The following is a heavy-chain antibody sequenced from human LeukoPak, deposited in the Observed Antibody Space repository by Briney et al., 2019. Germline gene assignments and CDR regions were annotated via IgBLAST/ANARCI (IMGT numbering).Heavy chain of an antibody. CDR2: ISFDGTHK. CDR1: GFTFSRYW. J-gene: IGHJ4*02. D-gene: IGHD3-10*01. CDR3: ARARRGVLGY. V-gene: IGHV3-30*03. Sequence: GGSLRLSCAASGFTFSRYWMSWVRQAPGKGLEWVVVISFDGTHKYYADSVKGRFTISRDNSENTLYVEMNSLRAEDTAVYYCARARRGVLGYWGQGTLVTVSS.